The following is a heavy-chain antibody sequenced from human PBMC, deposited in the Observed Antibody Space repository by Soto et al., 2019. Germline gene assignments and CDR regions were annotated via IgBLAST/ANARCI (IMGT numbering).Heavy chain of an antibody. CDR1: GISLSTSGVG. CDR3: ARGLATLPVFAFDI. CDR2: VYWNDDK. V-gene: IGHV2-5*01. J-gene: IGHJ3*02. Sequence: QITLKGSGPTLLKPTQTLTLTCTLSGISLSTSGVGLGWIRQTPGKALEWLALVYWNDDKHYSPSLKSRLTITKXTSKNQAVLTMTYMDPVDTATYYCARGLATLPVFAFDIWGQGTVVTVSS. D-gene: IGHD1-1*01.